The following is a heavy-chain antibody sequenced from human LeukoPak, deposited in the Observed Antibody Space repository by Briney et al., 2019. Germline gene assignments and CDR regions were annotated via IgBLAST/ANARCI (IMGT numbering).Heavy chain of an antibody. CDR1: GYTFTGYY. V-gene: IGHV1-2*02. J-gene: IGHJ3*02. D-gene: IGHD3-10*01. CDR3: ATVSGYYGSGSYYKLWSAFDI. CDR2: INPNSGGT. Sequence: GASVKVSCKASGYTFTGYYMHWVRQAPGQGLEWMGWINPNSGGTNYAQKFQGRVTMTRDTSISTAYMELSRLRSDDTAVYYCATVSGYYGSGSYYKLWSAFDIWGQGTMVTVSS.